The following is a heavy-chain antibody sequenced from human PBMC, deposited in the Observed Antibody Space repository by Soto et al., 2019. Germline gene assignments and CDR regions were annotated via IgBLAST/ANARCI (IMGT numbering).Heavy chain of an antibody. D-gene: IGHD2-8*01. CDR2: VSGYNYNT. CDR1: GYSFRSYG. J-gene: IGHJ5*01. Sequence: QVQLEQSGPEVKKSGASVKVSCKASGYSFRSYGINWVRQAPGQGLEWIGWVSGYNYNTKYAQKLQGRITGTTDTSTNTAYMELRSLRSDDTAVYYCGRSSSMLGAGWSDSWGRGTLVTVSS. CDR3: GRSSSMLGAGWSDS. V-gene: IGHV1-18*01.